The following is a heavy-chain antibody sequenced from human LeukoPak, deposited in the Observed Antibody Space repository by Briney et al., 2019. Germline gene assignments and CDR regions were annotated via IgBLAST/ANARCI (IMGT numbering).Heavy chain of an antibody. V-gene: IGHV4-61*02. J-gene: IGHJ4*02. Sequence: TSETLSLTCTVSGASISSGSYYWSWIRQPAGKGLEWIGRIYTSGSTNYNPSLKSRVTISVDTSKNQFSLKLSSVTAADTAVYYCARMVRRLERLNIGGPSDYATIYYFDYWGQGTLVTVSS. CDR3: ARMVRRLERLNIGGPSDYATIYYFDY. CDR1: GASISSGSYY. D-gene: IGHD5-12*01. CDR2: IYTSGST.